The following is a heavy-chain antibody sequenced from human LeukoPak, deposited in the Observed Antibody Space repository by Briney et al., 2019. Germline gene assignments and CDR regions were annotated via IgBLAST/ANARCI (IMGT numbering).Heavy chain of an antibody. CDR3: AKGVRSRSYYYYGMDV. CDR2: ISYDGRNK. Sequence: PGGSLRLSCAASGFTFSNYAIHWVRQAPGKGLEWVAVISYDGRNKYSADSVKGRFTISRDNSKNTLYLQMNSLRAEDTAVYYCAKGVRSRSYYYYGMDVWGQGTTVTVSS. J-gene: IGHJ6*02. V-gene: IGHV3-30*18. CDR1: GFTFSNYA. D-gene: IGHD2-2*01.